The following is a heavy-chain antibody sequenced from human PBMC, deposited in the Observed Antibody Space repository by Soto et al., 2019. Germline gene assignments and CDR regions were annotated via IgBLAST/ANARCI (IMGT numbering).Heavy chain of an antibody. CDR3: ARLLWFGELLYGGENWFDP. CDR1: GFTVSSNY. CDR2: IYSGGST. Sequence: GGSLRLSCAASGFTVSSNYMSWVRQAPGKGLEWVSVIYSGGSTYYADSVKGRFTISRHNSKNTLYLQMNSLRAEDTAVYYCARLLWFGELLYGGENWFDPWGQGTLVTVSS. V-gene: IGHV3-53*04. J-gene: IGHJ5*02. D-gene: IGHD3-10*01.